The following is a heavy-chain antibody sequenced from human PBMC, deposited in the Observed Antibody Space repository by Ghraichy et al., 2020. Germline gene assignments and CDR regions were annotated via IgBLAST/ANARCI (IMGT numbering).Heavy chain of an antibody. D-gene: IGHD3-3*02. Sequence: TLSLTCTVSGGSISSSSYYWGWIRQPPGKGLEWIGSIYYSGSTYYNPSLKSRVTISVDTSKNQFSLKLSSVTAADTAVYYCASFDHLRSYNWFDPWGQGTLVTVSS. J-gene: IGHJ5*02. CDR2: IYYSGST. CDR3: ASFDHLRSYNWFDP. V-gene: IGHV4-39*01. CDR1: GGSISSSSYY.